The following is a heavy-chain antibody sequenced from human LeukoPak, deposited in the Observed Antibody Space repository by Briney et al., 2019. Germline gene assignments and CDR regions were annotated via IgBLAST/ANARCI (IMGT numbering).Heavy chain of an antibody. CDR3: ARNSGSDAFDI. V-gene: IGHV1-69*05. CDR2: IIPILGIA. CDR1: GGTFSSYA. D-gene: IGHD1-14*01. J-gene: IGHJ3*02. Sequence: SVNVSCKASGGTFSSYAISWVRQAPGQGLEWMGGIIPILGIANYAQKFQGRVTITTDESTSTAYMELSSLRSEDTAVYYCARNSGSDAFDIWGQGTMVTVSS.